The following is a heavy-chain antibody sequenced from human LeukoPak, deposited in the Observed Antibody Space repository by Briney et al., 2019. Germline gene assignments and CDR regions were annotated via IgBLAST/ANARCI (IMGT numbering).Heavy chain of an antibody. CDR3: ARDPDSSGYYYRVGYFQH. J-gene: IGHJ1*01. CDR2: ISGSGHST. CDR1: GFTFSSYA. Sequence: GGSLRLSCAASGFTFSSYAMSWVRQAPGKGLEWVSGISGSGHSTYYADSVKGRFTTSRDNSKNTLYLQMNSLRAEDTAVYYCARDPDSSGYYYRVGYFQHWGQGTLVTVSS. V-gene: IGHV3-23*01. D-gene: IGHD3-22*01.